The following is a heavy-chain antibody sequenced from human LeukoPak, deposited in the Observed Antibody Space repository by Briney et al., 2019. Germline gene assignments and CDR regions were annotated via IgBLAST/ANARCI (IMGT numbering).Heavy chain of an antibody. V-gene: IGHV3-9*01. D-gene: IGHD1-14*01. CDR1: GFTFDDYA. J-gene: IGHJ4*02. Sequence: GGSLRLSCAASGFTFDDYAMQWVRQAPGEGLEWVSCISWNSGSIGYADSVKGRLTISRDNDKNSLYLQMNSRRAEDTALYYCATGTAVTLGSFDYWGQGTLVTVSS. CDR3: ATGTAVTLGSFDY. CDR2: ISWNSGSI.